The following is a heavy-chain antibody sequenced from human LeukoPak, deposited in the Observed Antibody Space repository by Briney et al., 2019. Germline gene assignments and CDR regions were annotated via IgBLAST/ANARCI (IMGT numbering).Heavy chain of an antibody. D-gene: IGHD3-10*01. V-gene: IGHV3-23*01. CDR2: ISGSGGST. Sequence: GGSLRLSCAASGFTFSSYAMSLVRQAPGKGLEWVSAISGSGGSTYYADSVKGRFTISRDNSKNTLYLQMNSLRAEDTAVYYCARAKVRGVIIKSFDYWGQGTLVTVSS. J-gene: IGHJ4*02. CDR3: ARAKVRGVIIKSFDY. CDR1: GFTFSSYA.